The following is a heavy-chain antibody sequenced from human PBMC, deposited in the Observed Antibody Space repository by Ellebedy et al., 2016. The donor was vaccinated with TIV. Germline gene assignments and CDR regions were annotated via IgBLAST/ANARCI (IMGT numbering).Heavy chain of an antibody. D-gene: IGHD6-19*01. J-gene: IGHJ5*02. CDR2: IYSGGST. CDR1: GFTVSSNY. V-gene: IGHV3-66*01. CDR3: ARDSSGWLNWFDP. Sequence: GESLKISCAASGFTVSSNYMSWVRQAPGKGLEWVSVIYSGGSTYYADSVEGRFTISRDNSKNTLYLQMNSLRAEDTAVYYCARDSSGWLNWFDPWGQGTLVTVSS.